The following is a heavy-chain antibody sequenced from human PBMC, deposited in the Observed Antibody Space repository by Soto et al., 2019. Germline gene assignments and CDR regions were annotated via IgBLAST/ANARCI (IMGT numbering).Heavy chain of an antibody. CDR1: GFTFSDYY. CDR2: ISSSGSTI. V-gene: IGHV3-11*01. CDR3: AKADYGDYESAIDY. Sequence: GSLRLSCAASGFTFSDYYTSWIRQAPGKGLEWVSYISSSGSTIYYADSVKSRFTISRDNAKNSLYLQINSLRAEDTAVYFCAKADYGDYESAIDYWGQGTLVTVSS. D-gene: IGHD4-17*01. J-gene: IGHJ4*02.